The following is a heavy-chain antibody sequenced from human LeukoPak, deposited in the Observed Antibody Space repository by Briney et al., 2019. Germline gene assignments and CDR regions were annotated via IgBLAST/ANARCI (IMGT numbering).Heavy chain of an antibody. CDR2: IYYSGST. V-gene: IGHV4-59*01. D-gene: IGHD2-21*01. CDR1: GGSISSYY. CDR3: ARRIRHAFDI. J-gene: IGHJ3*02. Sequence: PSETLSLTCTVSGGSISSYYWSWIRQPPGKGLEWIGYIYYSGSTNYNPSLKSRVTISVDTSKNQFSLKLSSVTAADTAVYYYARRIRHAFDIWGQGTMVTVSS.